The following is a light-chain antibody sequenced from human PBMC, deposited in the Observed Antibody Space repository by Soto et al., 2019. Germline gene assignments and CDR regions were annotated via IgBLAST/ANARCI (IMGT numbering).Light chain of an antibody. CDR3: QQYNSYWT. CDR2: DAS. Sequence: PSTLSASVGDIVTITCRASQSISSWLAWYQQKPGKAPKLLIYDASSLESGVPSRFSGSGSGTEFTLTISSLQPDDFATYYCQQYNSYWTFGQGTKVDIK. V-gene: IGKV1-5*01. J-gene: IGKJ1*01. CDR1: QSISSW.